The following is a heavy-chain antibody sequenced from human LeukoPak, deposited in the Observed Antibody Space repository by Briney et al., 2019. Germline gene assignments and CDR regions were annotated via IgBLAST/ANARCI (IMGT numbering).Heavy chain of an antibody. D-gene: IGHD1-26*01. CDR1: GFTFSSYG. CDR3: AREVSGSSYFDY. CDR2: IWYDGSNK. J-gene: IGHJ4*02. Sequence: GRSLRLSCAASGFTFSSYGMHWVRQAPGKGLEWVAVIWYDGSNKYYADSVKGRFTISRGNSKNTLYLQMNSLRAEDTAVYYCAREVSGSSYFDYWGQGTQVTVSS. V-gene: IGHV3-33*01.